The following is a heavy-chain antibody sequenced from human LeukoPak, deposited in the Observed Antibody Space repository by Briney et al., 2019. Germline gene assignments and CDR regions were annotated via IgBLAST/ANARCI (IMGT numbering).Heavy chain of an antibody. D-gene: IGHD3-3*01. CDR1: GFKFNHYG. J-gene: IGHJ4*02. CDR2: ITVSGGGT. Sequence: GGSLRLSCVASGFKFNHYGMNWVREAPGKGLEWVSSITVSGGGTEYADSVKGRFTISRENSKNRVYLQMNSLRGEDTAVYECAKVFTIFGVVITGYDYWGQGTLVTVSS. V-gene: IGHV3-23*01. CDR3: AKVFTIFGVVITGYDY.